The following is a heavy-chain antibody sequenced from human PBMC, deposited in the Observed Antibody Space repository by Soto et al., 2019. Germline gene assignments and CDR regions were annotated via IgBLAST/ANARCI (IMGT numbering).Heavy chain of an antibody. CDR2: ISYDGSNK. V-gene: IGHV3-30-3*01. CDR1: GFTFSSYA. D-gene: IGHD3-22*01. CDR3: VRGGYYPPYYFDY. Sequence: GGSLRLSCAASGFTFSSYAMHWVRQAPGKGLEWVAVISYDGSNKYYADSVKGRFTISRDNSKNTLYLQMNSLRAEDTAVYYCVRGGYYPPYYFDYWGQGTLVTVSS. J-gene: IGHJ4*02.